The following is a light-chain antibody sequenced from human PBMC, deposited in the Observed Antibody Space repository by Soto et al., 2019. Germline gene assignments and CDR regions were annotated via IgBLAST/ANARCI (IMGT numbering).Light chain of an antibody. Sequence: QPVLTQPAFVSGSPGQSITISCTGTSRDIGSYDYVSWYQQHPGQAPQLIIYDVTDRPSGISDRFSGSKSGNTASLTISGLQPEDEADYYCSSKRDRNTVLFAGGTQLTVL. J-gene: IGLJ2*01. CDR1: SRDIGSYDY. CDR2: DVT. CDR3: SSKRDRNTVL. V-gene: IGLV2-14*03.